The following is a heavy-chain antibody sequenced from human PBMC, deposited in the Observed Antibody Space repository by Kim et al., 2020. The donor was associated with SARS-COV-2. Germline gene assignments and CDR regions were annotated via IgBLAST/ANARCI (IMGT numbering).Heavy chain of an antibody. D-gene: IGHD6-13*01. V-gene: IGHV1-18*01. J-gene: IGHJ6*02. Sequence: ASVKVSCKASGYTFTSYGISWVRQAPGQGLEWMGWISAYNGNTNYAQKLQGRVTMTTDTSTSTAYMELRSLRSDDTAVYYCARVRYSSSVDPTKYYYYGMDVWGQGTTVTVSS. CDR1: GYTFTSYG. CDR3: ARVRYSSSVDPTKYYYYGMDV. CDR2: ISAYNGNT.